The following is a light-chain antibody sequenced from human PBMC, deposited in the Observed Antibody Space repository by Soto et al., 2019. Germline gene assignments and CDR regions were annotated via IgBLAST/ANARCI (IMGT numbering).Light chain of an antibody. CDR1: QSVTSSY. CDR3: QQYGSAPWT. CDR2: GAS. J-gene: IGKJ1*01. Sequence: EIVLTQSPGTLSLSPGERATLSCRASQSVTSSYLGWYQQKPGQAPRLLIYGASSRATGIPARFSGSGSGTEFTLTISRLEPEDFAVYFCQQYGSAPWTFGQGTKVEIK. V-gene: IGKV3-20*01.